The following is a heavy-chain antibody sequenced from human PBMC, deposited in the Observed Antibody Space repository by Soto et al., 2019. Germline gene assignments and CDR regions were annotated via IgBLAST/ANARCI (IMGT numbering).Heavy chain of an antibody. CDR3: ARHGIGNCLEH. J-gene: IGHJ4*02. CDR1: GASVSSTSW. V-gene: IGHV4-4*02. CDR2: MSHRGST. D-gene: IGHD2-15*01. Sequence: QVQLQASGPGLVKPSGTLSLTCAVSGASVSSTSWWSWVRQPPGKGLEWIGEMSHRGSTIYNPFLQRRVSISLDQSRTQVSPNLNSAPAAETALYYCARHGIGNCLEHWGQGTLFTVS.